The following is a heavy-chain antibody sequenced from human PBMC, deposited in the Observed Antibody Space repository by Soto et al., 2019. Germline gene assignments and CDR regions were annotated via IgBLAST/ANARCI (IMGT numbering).Heavy chain of an antibody. D-gene: IGHD3-3*01. CDR3: AKGPTVFGAVISFDYYYGMYV. CDR2: ISGSGAGT. J-gene: IGHJ6*02. Sequence: GGSLRLSCTASGFTFSTSAMSWVRQAPGRGLEWVSGISGSGAGTYYADSVKGRFTISRDNSKNTLYLQMSGLRAEDAAVYYCAKGPTVFGAVISFDYYYGMYVWGQGTPV. V-gene: IGHV3-23*01. CDR1: GFTFSTSA.